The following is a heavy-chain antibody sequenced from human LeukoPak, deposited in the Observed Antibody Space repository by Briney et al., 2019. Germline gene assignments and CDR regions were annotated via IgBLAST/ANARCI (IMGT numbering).Heavy chain of an antibody. J-gene: IGHJ4*02. Sequence: GGSLRLSCAASGFTFSNAWMSWVRQAPGKGLEWVGRIKSKTDGGTTDYAAPVKGRFTISRDDSKNTLCLQMNSLKTEDTAVYYCTTTSYNWNDRLDYWGQGTLVTVSS. CDR2: IKSKTDGGTT. CDR1: GFTFSNAW. CDR3: TTTSYNWNDRLDY. D-gene: IGHD1-1*01. V-gene: IGHV3-15*01.